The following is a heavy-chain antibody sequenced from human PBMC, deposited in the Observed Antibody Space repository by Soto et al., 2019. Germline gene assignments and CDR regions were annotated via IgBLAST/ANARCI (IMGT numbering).Heavy chain of an antibody. CDR1: GFTFTPFD. J-gene: IGHJ4*02. V-gene: IGHV3-23*01. D-gene: IGHD5-12*01. Sequence: EVQLLESGGGLVQPGASLRLSCAASGFTFTPFDRSWAGQAPGKGLEWVSVVRGRDGSTSYADSLKGRFTISKDSSKNTLYLQMNSLRAEDTALYYCAKGAWLDYWGQGTLVTVSS. CDR3: AKGAWLDY. CDR2: VRGRDGST.